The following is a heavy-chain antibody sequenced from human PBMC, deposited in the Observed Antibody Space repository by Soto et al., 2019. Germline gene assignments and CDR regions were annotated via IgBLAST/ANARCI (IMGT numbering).Heavy chain of an antibody. CDR3: ARIAARPPSVDY. V-gene: IGHV4-34*01. Sequence: KTSETLSLTCAVYGGSFSGYYWSWIRQPPGKGLEWIGEINHSGSTNYNPSLKSRVTISVDTSKNQFSLKLSSVTAADTAVYYCARIAARPPSVDYWGQGTLVTVSS. J-gene: IGHJ4*02. D-gene: IGHD6-6*01. CDR2: INHSGST. CDR1: GGSFSGYY.